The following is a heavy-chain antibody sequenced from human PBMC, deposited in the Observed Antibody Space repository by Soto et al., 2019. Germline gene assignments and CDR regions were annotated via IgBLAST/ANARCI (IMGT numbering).Heavy chain of an antibody. V-gene: IGHV1-2*04. J-gene: IGHJ4*02. CDR2: INPNSGGT. CDR1: GYTFTRDY. CDR3: ARARGGYDTASTYYFDY. Sequence: ASVKVSCKASGYTFTRDYIHWVRQAPGQGLEWMGWINPNSGGTNYAQKFQGWVTMTRDTSISTAYMELSRLRSDDTAVYYCARARGGYDTASTYYFDYWGQGTLVTVSS. D-gene: IGHD5-12*01.